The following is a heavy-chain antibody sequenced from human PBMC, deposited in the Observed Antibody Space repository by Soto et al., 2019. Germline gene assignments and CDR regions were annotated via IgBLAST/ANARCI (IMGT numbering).Heavy chain of an antibody. CDR2: IYHSGST. CDR3: AREGTGTCRAFDI. CDR1: GGSISSSNW. V-gene: IGHV4-4*02. Sequence: QVQLQESGPGLVKPSGTLSLTCAVSGGSISSSNWWRWVRQPPGKGLEWIGEIYHSGSTNYNPTLKSRGTISVDKSKNQSSLKLSSVTVADTAVYYCAREGTGTCRAFDIWGQGTMVTVSS. J-gene: IGHJ3*02. D-gene: IGHD1-1*01.